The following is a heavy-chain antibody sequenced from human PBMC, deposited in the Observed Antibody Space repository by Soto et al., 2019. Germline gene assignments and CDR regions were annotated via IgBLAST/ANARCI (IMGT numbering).Heavy chain of an antibody. CDR3: AREASGPFDY. J-gene: IGHJ4*02. V-gene: IGHV3-53*01. Sequence: HPGGSLRLSCSVAGFTVSDSMSWVRQAPGKGLECVSFIHSDGSTHYTDSVRGRFTISRDNSKNTLYLQMDRLRVDDTAVYFCAREASGPFDYWGQGTLVTVSS. D-gene: IGHD6-19*01. CDR2: IHSDGST. CDR1: GFTVSDS.